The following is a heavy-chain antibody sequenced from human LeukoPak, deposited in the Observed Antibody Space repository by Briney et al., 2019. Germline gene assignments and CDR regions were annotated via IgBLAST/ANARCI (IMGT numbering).Heavy chain of an antibody. CDR2: IYHSGST. CDR1: GGSISSSNW. Sequence: SETLSLTCAVSGGSISSSNWWSWVRQPPGKGLEWIGEIYHSGSTNYNPPLKSRVTISVDKSKNQFSLKLSSVTAADTAVYYCARGVITFGGVIVTSYYFDYWGQGTLVTVSS. V-gene: IGHV4-4*02. CDR3: ARGVITFGGVIVTSYYFDY. J-gene: IGHJ4*02. D-gene: IGHD3-16*02.